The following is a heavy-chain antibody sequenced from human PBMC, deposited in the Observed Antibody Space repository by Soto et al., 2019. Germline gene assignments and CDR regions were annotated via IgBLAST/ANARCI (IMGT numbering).Heavy chain of an antibody. CDR2: ISYDGNTK. D-gene: IGHD5-12*01. CDR1: GFTFSNFG. V-gene: IGHV3-30*03. Sequence: QVQLVESGGGVVQPGRSLRLSCAASGFTFSNFGMHWVRQAPVKGLEWVVVISYDGNTKYYADSVKGRFTISRDNSKNTLYLQMDSLRVEDTAVYYCTSQVATGDWGQGTLVTVSS. J-gene: IGHJ4*02. CDR3: TSQVATGD.